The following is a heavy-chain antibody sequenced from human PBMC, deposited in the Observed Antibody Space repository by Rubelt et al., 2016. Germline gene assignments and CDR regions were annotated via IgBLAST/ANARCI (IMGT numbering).Heavy chain of an antibody. CDR3: AKGTGPRRGGTDY. CDR1: GFTFSSYA. J-gene: IGHJ4*02. CDR2: ISGSGGSK. V-gene: IGHV3-23*01. D-gene: IGHD3/OR15-3a*01. Sequence: EVQLLESGGGLVQPGGSLRLSCAASGFTFSSYAMSWVRQAPGTGLEWVSAISGSGGSKYYADSVKGRFTISRDNSKNTLYLQMNSLRAEDTAVYYCAKGTGPRRGGTDYWGQGTLVTVSS.